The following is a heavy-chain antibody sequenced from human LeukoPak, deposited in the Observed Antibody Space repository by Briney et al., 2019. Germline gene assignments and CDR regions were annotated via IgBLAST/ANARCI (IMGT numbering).Heavy chain of an antibody. CDR2: ISSSGSTI. Sequence: GGSLRLYCAASGFTFSTFSMDWVRQAPGRGLQWLSYISSSGSTIYYADSVKGRITISRDNAKNSLYLQMNSLRAEDTAVYYCARDPSPDIAARRFDYWGQGTLVTVSS. V-gene: IGHV3-48*04. J-gene: IGHJ4*02. CDR1: GFTFSTFS. CDR3: ARDPSPDIAARRFDY. D-gene: IGHD6-6*01.